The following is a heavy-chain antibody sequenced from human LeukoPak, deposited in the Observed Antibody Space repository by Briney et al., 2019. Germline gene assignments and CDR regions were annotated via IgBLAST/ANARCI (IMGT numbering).Heavy chain of an antibody. CDR1: GGSISSYY. Sequence: PSETLSLTCTVSGGSISSYYWSWIRQPPGKGLEWIGYIYYRGSTNYNPSLKSRVTISVDTSKNQFSLKLSSVTAADTAVHYCARSNSGSYEDDWFDPWGQGTLVTVSS. V-gene: IGHV4-59*08. D-gene: IGHD1-26*01. CDR2: IYYRGST. CDR3: ARSNSGSYEDDWFDP. J-gene: IGHJ5*02.